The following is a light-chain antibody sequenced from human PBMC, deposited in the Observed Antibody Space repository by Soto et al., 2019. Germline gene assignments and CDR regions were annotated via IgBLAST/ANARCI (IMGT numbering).Light chain of an antibody. Sequence: EIVLTQSPGTLSFSPGERATLSCRARQSVTSSYFAWYQQKPGQAPRLLIYGASSRAAGIPDRFSGSGSGTDFTLTISRLEPEDFAVYYCQQYASSPWTFGQGTKVEIK. J-gene: IGKJ1*01. V-gene: IGKV3-20*01. CDR1: QSVTSSY. CDR3: QQYASSPWT. CDR2: GAS.